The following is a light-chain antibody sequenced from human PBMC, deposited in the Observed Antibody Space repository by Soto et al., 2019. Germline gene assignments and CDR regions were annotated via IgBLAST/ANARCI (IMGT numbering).Light chain of an antibody. CDR1: SSDIGTYNS. Sequence: QSALTQPDSVSGSPGQSITLSCTGTSSDIGTYNSVSWYQQHAGKVPKHMIYDVTNRPSGVSDRFSGSKSGNTASLTISGLQAEDEADYYCTSYTTSSTLVFGGGTKLTVL. V-gene: IGLV2-14*01. CDR3: TSYTTSSTLV. CDR2: DVT. J-gene: IGLJ2*01.